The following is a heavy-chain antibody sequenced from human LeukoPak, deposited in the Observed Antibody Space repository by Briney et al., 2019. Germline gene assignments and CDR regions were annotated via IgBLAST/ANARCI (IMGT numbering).Heavy chain of an antibody. D-gene: IGHD5-12*01. CDR3: AKHSIVATEALDY. CDR1: GFTFSNYA. Sequence: PGGSLRLSCAASGFTFSNYAMSWVRQAPGKGLEWVSAISGSSSNTYYADSVKGRFTISRDNSKNTLYLQMNSLRAEDTAVYYCAKHSIVATEALDYWGQGTLVTVSS. CDR2: ISGSSSNT. V-gene: IGHV3-23*01. J-gene: IGHJ4*02.